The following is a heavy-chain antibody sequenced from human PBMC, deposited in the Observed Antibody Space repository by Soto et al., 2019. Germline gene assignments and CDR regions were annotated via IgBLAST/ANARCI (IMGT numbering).Heavy chain of an antibody. CDR1: GYTFTTYA. CDR3: ARDDVLCDGGRCYGVPLDV. D-gene: IGHD2-15*01. CDR2: INAGNGNT. J-gene: IGHJ6*04. V-gene: IGHV1-3*01. Sequence: ASVKVSCKASGYTFTTYAMHWVRQAPGQRLEWMGWINAGNGNTKYSQSFQGRVTITRDTSENTVHLQMDSLRAEDTAVYYCARDDVLCDGGRCYGVPLDVWGKGTTVTVSS.